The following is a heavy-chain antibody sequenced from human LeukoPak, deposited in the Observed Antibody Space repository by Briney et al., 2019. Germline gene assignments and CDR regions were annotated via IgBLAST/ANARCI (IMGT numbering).Heavy chain of an antibody. CDR1: GYTLTELS. Sequence: ASVKVSCKVSGYTLTELSMHWVRQAPGKGLEWMGGFDPEDGETIYAQKFQGRVTMTEDTSTDTAYMELSSLRAEDTAVYYCAKDREGWVKGTGYLDYWGQGTLVTVSS. CDR2: FDPEDGET. D-gene: IGHD3/OR15-3a*01. J-gene: IGHJ4*02. V-gene: IGHV1-24*01. CDR3: AKDREGWVKGTGYLDY.